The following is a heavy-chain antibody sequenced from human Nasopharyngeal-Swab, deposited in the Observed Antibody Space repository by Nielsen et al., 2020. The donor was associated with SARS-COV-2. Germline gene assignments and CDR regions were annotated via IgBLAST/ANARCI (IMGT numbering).Heavy chain of an antibody. D-gene: IGHD3-10*01. CDR2: ISGDGGTT. CDR3: VKGSGPMFFDS. J-gene: IGHJ4*02. V-gene: IGHV3-64D*06. Sequence: GGSLRLSCSVSGFTLRSSAIHWVRQAPGKGLEYVSAISGDGGTTYFADSVKGRFSISRDNSKNTLYLQMINLRTDDTAVYYRVKGSGPMFFDSWGQGTLVTVSS. CDR1: GFTLRSSA.